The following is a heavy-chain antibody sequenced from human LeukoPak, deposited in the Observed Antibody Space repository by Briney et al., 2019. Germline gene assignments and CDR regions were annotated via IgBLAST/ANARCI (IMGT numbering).Heavy chain of an antibody. V-gene: IGHV1-2*02. CDR1: GYTFTVYY. D-gene: IGHD6-6*01. Sequence: GASVTVSFKASGYTFTVYYMHWVRQAPGQGLEWMGWINPNSGGTNYAQKFQGRVTMTRDTSISTAYMELSRLRSDDTAVYYCARSSIAARAYYYYMDVWGKGTTVTVSS. J-gene: IGHJ6*03. CDR2: INPNSGGT. CDR3: ARSSIAARAYYYYMDV.